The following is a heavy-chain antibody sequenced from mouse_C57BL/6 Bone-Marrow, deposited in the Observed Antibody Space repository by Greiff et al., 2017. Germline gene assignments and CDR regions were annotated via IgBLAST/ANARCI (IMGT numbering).Heavy chain of an antibody. CDR1: GFYIKNTY. CDR3: GSPYYYGSSYNY. V-gene: IGHV14-3*01. J-gene: IGHJ2*01. Sequence: VTLKESVAELVRPGASVKLSCTASGFYIKNTYMHWVKQRPEQGLEWIGRIDPANGNTKYAPKFQGKATITADTSSNTAYLQLSSLTSEDTAIYYCGSPYYYGSSYNYWGQGTTLTVSS. D-gene: IGHD1-1*01. CDR2: IDPANGNT.